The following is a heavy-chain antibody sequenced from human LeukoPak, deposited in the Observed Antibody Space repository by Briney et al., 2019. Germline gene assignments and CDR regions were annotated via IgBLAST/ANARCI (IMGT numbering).Heavy chain of an antibody. CDR3: ARLLPDTAMVYYDY. CDR2: IYYSGST. Sequence: SETLSLTRTVSGGSISSYYWSWIRQPPGKGLEWIGYIYYSGSTNYNPSLKSRVTISVDTSKNQFSLKLSSVTAADTAVYYCARLLPDTAMVYYDYWGQGTLVTVSS. V-gene: IGHV4-59*08. J-gene: IGHJ4*02. D-gene: IGHD5-18*01. CDR1: GGSISSYY.